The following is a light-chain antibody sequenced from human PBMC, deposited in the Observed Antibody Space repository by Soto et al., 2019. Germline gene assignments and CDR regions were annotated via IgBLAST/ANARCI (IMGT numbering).Light chain of an antibody. CDR1: QSISDW. Sequence: DIQMTQSPSTLSASVGDRVTITCRASQSISDWLAWYQQRPGKAPKLLIYKASSLESGVPSRFSGSGSGTEFTLTISGLQPDDFATYYCQQYNSYSPFGQGTKVEI. J-gene: IGKJ1*01. CDR2: KAS. CDR3: QQYNSYSP. V-gene: IGKV1-5*03.